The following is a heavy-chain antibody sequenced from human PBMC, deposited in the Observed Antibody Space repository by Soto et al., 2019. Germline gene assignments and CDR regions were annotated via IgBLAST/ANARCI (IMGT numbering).Heavy chain of an antibody. CDR2: IYYSGST. D-gene: IGHD3-22*01. CDR3: ARRLYYDSSGFEGGGMDV. J-gene: IGHJ6*02. Sequence: SDTLSPTYTDSGCPISSSSYYRGWIRQPQGKGLEWIGSIYYSGSTYYNPSLKSRVTISVDTSKNQFSLKLSSVTAADTAVYYCARRLYYDSSGFEGGGMDVWGQGTTVT. CDR1: GCPISSSSYY. V-gene: IGHV4-39*01.